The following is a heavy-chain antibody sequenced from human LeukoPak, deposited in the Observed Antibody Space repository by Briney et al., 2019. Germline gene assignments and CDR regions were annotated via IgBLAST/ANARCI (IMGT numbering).Heavy chain of an antibody. Sequence: ASVKVSCKASGYTFTGYYMHWVRQAPGQGLEWMGWINPNSGDTNYAQKFQGGVTMTRDTSISTAYMELSRLRSDDTAVYYCARGVTGIYYYYYMDAWGKGTTVTVSS. J-gene: IGHJ6*03. CDR3: ARGVTGIYYYYYMDA. D-gene: IGHD3-10*01. V-gene: IGHV1-2*02. CDR2: INPNSGDT. CDR1: GYTFTGYY.